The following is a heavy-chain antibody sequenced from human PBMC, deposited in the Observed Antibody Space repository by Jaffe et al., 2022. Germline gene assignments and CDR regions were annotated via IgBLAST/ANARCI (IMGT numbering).Heavy chain of an antibody. Sequence: QVQLVQSGAEVKKPASSVKVSCKASGGTFSSYTISWVRQAPGQGLEWMGRIIPILGIANYAQKFQGRVTITADKSTSTAYMELSSLRSEDTAVYYCARGSEGVGSSGWYLGYWGQGTLVTVSS. D-gene: IGHD6-19*01. J-gene: IGHJ4*02. V-gene: IGHV1-69*02. CDR3: ARGSEGVGSSGWYLGY. CDR2: IIPILGIA. CDR1: GGTFSSYT.